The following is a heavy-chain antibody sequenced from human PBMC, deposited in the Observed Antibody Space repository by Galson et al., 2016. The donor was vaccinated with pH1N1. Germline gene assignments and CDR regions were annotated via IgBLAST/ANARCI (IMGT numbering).Heavy chain of an antibody. CDR2: IYPGDSDT. J-gene: IGHJ4*02. CDR1: GYSFSNYW. V-gene: IGHV5-51*03. D-gene: IGHD1-1*01. CDR3: ARSTEGVSTGHFDS. Sequence: QSGAEVKKPRESLRISCKGFGYSFSNYWIAWVRQMPGKGLECMGVIYPGDSDTKYNPSFEGQVVISADKSISSVFLQWNSLEASDTAMYYCARSTEGVSTGHFDSWGQGTLVTVSS.